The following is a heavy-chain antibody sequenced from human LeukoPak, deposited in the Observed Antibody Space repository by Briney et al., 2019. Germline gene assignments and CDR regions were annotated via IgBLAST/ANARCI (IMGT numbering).Heavy chain of an antibody. CDR2: INSDGSST. Sequence: GGSLRVSCAAPRFFFSNYWMHWVRQGPGKGLVWVSRINSDGSSTIYADSVKGRFTISRDNAKNTLYLQMNSLRAEDTAVYYCARDGYCSSGTCYGKDYWGQGTLVTVSS. CDR3: ARDGYCSSGTCYGKDY. J-gene: IGHJ4*02. CDR1: RFFFSNYW. V-gene: IGHV3-74*01. D-gene: IGHD2-15*01.